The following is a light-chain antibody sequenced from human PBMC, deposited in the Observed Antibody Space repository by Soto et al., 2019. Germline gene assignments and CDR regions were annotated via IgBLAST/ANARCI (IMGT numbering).Light chain of an antibody. CDR1: QSISTF. CDR3: QHRSGWWT. V-gene: IGKV3-11*01. CDR2: DPS. J-gene: IGKJ1*01. Sequence: IVLTQYPATLSLSPGDRATLSCRASQSISTFLGWYQHKPGQAPRLLIYDPSSRAAGVPSRFRGSGSGADFSLTIVSLEPEDSAIYYCQHRSGWWTFGQGTKVEVQ.